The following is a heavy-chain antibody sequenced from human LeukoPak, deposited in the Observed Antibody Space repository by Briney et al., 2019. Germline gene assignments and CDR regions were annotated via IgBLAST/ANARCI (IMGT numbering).Heavy chain of an antibody. CDR2: INGDATST. J-gene: IGHJ4*02. CDR1: GFTFSSRW. V-gene: IGHV3-74*01. CDR3: ASGYSYGYYYLDF. Sequence: GGSLRLSCAASGFTFSSRWMYWVRQAPGKGLVLVSRINGDATSTTSGTSVKGRLTISRDNAKNTLYLHMNSLRGEDTAVYYCASGYSYGYYYLDFWGQGTLVTVSS. D-gene: IGHD5-18*01.